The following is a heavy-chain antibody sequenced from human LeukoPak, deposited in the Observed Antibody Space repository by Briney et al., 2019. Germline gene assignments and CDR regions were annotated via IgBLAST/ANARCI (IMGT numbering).Heavy chain of an antibody. CDR2: IIPIFGTA. D-gene: IGHD2-2*01. J-gene: IGHJ3*02. CDR3: ARYCSSTSCQLDAFDI. V-gene: IGHV1-69*13. CDR1: GGTFSSYA. Sequence: SVKVSCKASGGTFSSYAISWVRQAPGQGLEWMGGIIPIFGTANYAQKFQGRVTITADESTSTAYMELSSLRSEDTAVYYCARYCSSTSCQLDAFDIWGQGTMVTVSS.